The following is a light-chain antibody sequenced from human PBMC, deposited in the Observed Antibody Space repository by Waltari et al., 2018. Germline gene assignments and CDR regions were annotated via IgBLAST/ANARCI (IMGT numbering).Light chain of an antibody. CDR2: EVN. Sequence: QSALTQPPSASGSRGQSFTISCTGTSSDVCGYNYVRWYQHHPGEAPKLMIFEVNKRPSGVPDRFSGSKSGNTASLTVSGLQAEDDADYYCSSYAGSNNLVFGTGTKVTVL. J-gene: IGLJ1*01. CDR3: SSYAGSNNLV. V-gene: IGLV2-8*01. CDR1: SSDVCGYNY.